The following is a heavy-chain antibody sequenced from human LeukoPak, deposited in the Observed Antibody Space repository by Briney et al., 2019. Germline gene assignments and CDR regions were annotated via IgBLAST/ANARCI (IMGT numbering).Heavy chain of an antibody. J-gene: IGHJ4*02. CDR2: ISSGSSTI. CDR1: GFTFSSYV. CDR3: ARQLGSSSWDY. D-gene: IGHD6-13*01. Sequence: GGSLRLSCAASGFTFSSYVMNWVRQAPGKGLEWVSYISSGSSTIYYADSVKGRFTISRDNAKNSLYLQMNSLRAEDTAVYYCARQLGSSSWDYWGQGSLVTVSS. V-gene: IGHV3-48*01.